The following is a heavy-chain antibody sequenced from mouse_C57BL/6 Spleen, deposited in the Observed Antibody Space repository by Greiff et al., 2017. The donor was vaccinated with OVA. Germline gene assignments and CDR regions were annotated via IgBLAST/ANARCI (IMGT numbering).Heavy chain of an antibody. CDR3: AREGITTRGYFDV. Sequence: QVQLQQSGAELVKPGASVKLSCKASGYTFTSYWMHWVKQRPGQGLEWIGMIHPNSGSTNYNEKFKSKATLTVDKSSSTAYMQLSSLTSEDSAVYYCAREGITTRGYFDVWGTGTTVTVSS. J-gene: IGHJ1*03. CDR2: IHPNSGST. D-gene: IGHD1-1*01. CDR1: GYTFTSYW. V-gene: IGHV1-64*01.